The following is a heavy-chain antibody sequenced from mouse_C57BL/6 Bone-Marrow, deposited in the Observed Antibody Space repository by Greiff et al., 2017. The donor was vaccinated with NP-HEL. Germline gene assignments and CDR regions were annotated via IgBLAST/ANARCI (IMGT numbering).Heavy chain of an antibody. CDR1: GYTFTDYE. CDR2: IDPETGGT. V-gene: IGHV1-15*01. Sequence: VQLQQSGAELVRPGASVTLSCKASGYTFTDYEMHWVKQTPVHGLEWIGAIDPETGGTAYNQKFKGKAILTADKSSSTAYMELRSLTSEDSAVYYCTIHYYYAMDYWGQGTSVTVSS. CDR3: TIHYYYAMDY. J-gene: IGHJ4*01.